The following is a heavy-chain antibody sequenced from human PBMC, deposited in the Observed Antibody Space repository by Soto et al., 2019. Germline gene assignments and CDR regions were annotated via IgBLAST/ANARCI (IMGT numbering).Heavy chain of an antibody. CDR2: IKTKSDAETT. D-gene: IGHD1-26*01. CDR3: TTPSGTCHPRFGC. V-gene: IGHV3-15*07. CDR1: GFTFTNDW. Sequence: PVGYLRLSCAASGFTFTNDWLNWVRQAPGKGLEWVGRIKTKSDAETTDYAAPVKGRFTISRYDSKNTLYLQRNSLKTEDTAVYYCTTPSGTCHPRFGCWGEGGLGTLSS. J-gene: IGHJ4*02.